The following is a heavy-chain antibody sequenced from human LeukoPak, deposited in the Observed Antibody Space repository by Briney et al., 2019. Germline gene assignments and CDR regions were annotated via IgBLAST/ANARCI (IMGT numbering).Heavy chain of an antibody. CDR2: IYYSGST. V-gene: IGHV4-59*08. CDR1: GGSISSYY. D-gene: IGHD6-13*01. Sequence: SETLSLTCTVSGGSISSYYWSWIRQPPGKGLEWIGYIYYSGSTNYNPSLKGRVTISVDTSKNQFSLKLSSVTAADTAVYYCARLCSSSWYSPFDYWGQGTLVTVSS. CDR3: ARLCSSSWYSPFDY. J-gene: IGHJ4*02.